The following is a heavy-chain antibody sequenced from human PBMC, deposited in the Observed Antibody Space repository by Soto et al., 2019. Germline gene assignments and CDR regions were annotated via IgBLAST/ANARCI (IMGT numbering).Heavy chain of an antibody. Sequence: SVKVSCKASGGTFSSYAISWVRQAPGQGLEWMGGIIPIFGTANYAQKFQSRVTITADESTSTAYMELSSLRSEDTAVYYCARYWNRQNYYYYGMDVWGQGTTVTVS. CDR2: IIPIFGTA. J-gene: IGHJ6*02. CDR1: GGTFSSYA. CDR3: ARYWNRQNYYYYGMDV. D-gene: IGHD1-1*01. V-gene: IGHV1-69*13.